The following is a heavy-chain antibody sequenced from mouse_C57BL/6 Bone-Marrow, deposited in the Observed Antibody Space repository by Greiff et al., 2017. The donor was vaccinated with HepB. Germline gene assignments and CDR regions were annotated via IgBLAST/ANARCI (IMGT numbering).Heavy chain of an antibody. J-gene: IGHJ3*01. CDR3: ARTSPTWFAY. V-gene: IGHV5-17*01. CDR1: GFTFSDYG. Sequence: EVKLMESGGGLVKPGGSLKLSCAASGFTFSDYGMHWVRQAPEKGLEWVAYISSGSSTIYYADTVKGRFTISRDNAKNTLFLQMTSLRSEDTAMYYCARTSPTWFAYWGQGTLVTVSA. CDR2: ISSGSSTI. D-gene: IGHD5-1*01.